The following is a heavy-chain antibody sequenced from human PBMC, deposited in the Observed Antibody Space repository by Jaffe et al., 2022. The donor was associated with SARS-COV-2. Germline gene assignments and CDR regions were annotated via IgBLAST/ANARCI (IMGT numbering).Heavy chain of an antibody. CDR1: GFTFSSYA. V-gene: IGHV3-23*01. J-gene: IGHJ4*02. CDR2: ISGSGGST. Sequence: EVQLLESGGGLVQPGGSLRLSCAASGFTFSSYAMSWVRQAPGKGLEWVSAISGSGGSTYYADSVKGRFTISRDNSKNTLYLQMNSLRAEDTAVYYCAKDMIVVVMTIPGADVNGFDYWGQGTLVTVSS. CDR3: AKDMIVVVMTIPGADVNGFDY. D-gene: IGHD3-22*01.